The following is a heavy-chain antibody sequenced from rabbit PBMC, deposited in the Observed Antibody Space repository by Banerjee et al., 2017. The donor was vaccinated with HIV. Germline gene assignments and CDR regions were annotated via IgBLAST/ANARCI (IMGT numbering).Heavy chain of an antibody. V-gene: IGHV1S45*01. CDR3: ARGGDAGDGYVGAFDP. Sequence: QEQLVESGGGLVQPEGSLTLTCKASGFTLSSSYWICWVRQAPGKGLEWIGCIYTGDGNTIYASWVNGRFTISKTSSTTVTLQMTSLTAADTATYFCARGGDAGDGYVGAFDPRGPGTLVTVS. D-gene: IGHD6-1*01. CDR2: IYTGDGNT. J-gene: IGHJ2*01. CDR1: GFTLSSSYW.